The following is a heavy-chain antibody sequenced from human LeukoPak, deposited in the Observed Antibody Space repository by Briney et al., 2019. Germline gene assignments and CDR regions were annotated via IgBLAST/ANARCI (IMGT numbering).Heavy chain of an antibody. J-gene: IGHJ6*02. CDR3: ARDSRYCNGGNCLRVAMDV. V-gene: IGHV3-23*01. D-gene: IGHD2-15*01. CDR2: ISGSGGST. CDR1: GFIFSSYA. Sequence: PGGSLRLSCAASGFIFSSYAMSWVRQAPGKGLEWVSAISGSGGSTYYADSVKGRFTISRDNSKNTLYLQMNSQRAEDTAVYYCARDSRYCNGGNCLRVAMDVCGQGTTVTVSS.